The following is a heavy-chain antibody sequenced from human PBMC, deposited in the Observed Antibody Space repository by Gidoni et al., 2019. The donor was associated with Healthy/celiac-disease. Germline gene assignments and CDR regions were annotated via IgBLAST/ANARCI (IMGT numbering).Heavy chain of an antibody. J-gene: IGHJ4*02. CDR3: AKERSSGYELDY. V-gene: IGHV3-43*01. CDR1: GFTFDDYT. D-gene: IGHD3-22*01. Sequence: EVQMVESGGVVVQPGGSLRLSCAASGFTFDDYTMHWVRQAPGKGLEWVSLISWDGGSTYYADSVKVRFTISRDNSKNSLYLQMNSLRTEDTALYYCAKERSSGYELDYWGQGTLVTVSS. CDR2: ISWDGGST.